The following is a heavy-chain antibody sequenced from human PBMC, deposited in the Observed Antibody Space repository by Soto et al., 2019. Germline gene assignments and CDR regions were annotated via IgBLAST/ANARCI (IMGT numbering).Heavy chain of an antibody. Sequence: SETLSLTCTVSGGSISSSSYYWGWIRQSPGKGLEWIGSINYSGSTYYNPSLKSRVTISVDTSKNQFSLKLSSVTAADTAVYYCARHHGTIFGVVIRTKWFDPGGKGTLVTVSS. D-gene: IGHD3-3*01. CDR2: INYSGST. J-gene: IGHJ5*02. CDR3: ARHHGTIFGVVIRTKWFDP. V-gene: IGHV4-39*01. CDR1: GGSISSSSYY.